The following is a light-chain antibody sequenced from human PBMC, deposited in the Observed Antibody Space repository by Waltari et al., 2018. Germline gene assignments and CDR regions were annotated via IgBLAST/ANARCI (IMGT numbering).Light chain of an antibody. J-gene: IGKJ4*01. CDR2: AAS. Sequence: DIQMTQSPSSLSASVGDRVTITCRASQSISTYLNWYQQKPVKAPKLLIYAASSLQSGVPSRLSGSGSGTDFTLTISSLHPEDFATYYCQQSYSTPLSFGGGTKVEIK. V-gene: IGKV1-39*01. CDR1: QSISTY. CDR3: QQSYSTPLS.